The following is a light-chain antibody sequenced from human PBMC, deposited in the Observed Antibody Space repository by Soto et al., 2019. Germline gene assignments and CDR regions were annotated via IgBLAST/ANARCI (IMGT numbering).Light chain of an antibody. CDR1: ETVATN. J-gene: IGKJ1*01. V-gene: IGKV3-15*01. CDR2: GAS. Sequence: EVVMTQSPATLSASPGERDTLSCWASETVATNLAWYQQKPGQAPRLLISGASTRAAGISDRFRGSGSGTEFTLTISSLRSEDSCIYYCQQYFEWPPMTFGQGTEVEI. CDR3: QQYFEWPPMT.